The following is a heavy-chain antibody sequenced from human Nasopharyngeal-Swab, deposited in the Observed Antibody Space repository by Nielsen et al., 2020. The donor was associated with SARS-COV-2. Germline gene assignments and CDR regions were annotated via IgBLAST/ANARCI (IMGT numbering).Heavy chain of an antibody. CDR2: ISYDGSNK. CDR1: GFTFSSYA. J-gene: IGHJ4*02. CDR3: ARDLDGYPDY. D-gene: IGHD3-22*01. V-gene: IGHV3-30-3*01. Sequence: GESLKISCAASGFTFSSYAMHWVRQAPGKGLEWVAVISYDGSNKYYADSVKGRFTISRDNSKNTLYLQMNSLRAEDTAVYYCARDLDGYPDYWGQGTLVTVSS.